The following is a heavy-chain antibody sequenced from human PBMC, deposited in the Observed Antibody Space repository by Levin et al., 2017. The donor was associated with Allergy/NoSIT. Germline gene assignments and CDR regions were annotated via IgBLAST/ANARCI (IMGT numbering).Heavy chain of an antibody. Sequence: TGGSLRLSCTGSGFTFGDYAMSWFRQAPGRGLEWVAFLRSIRHGGTSEYAASVKGRFIISRDDSKSIAYLQMNSLKIEDTAMYYCTRDIAARHWFDPWGQGTQVTVSS. J-gene: IGHJ5*02. CDR3: TRDIAARHWFDP. CDR1: GFTFGDYA. CDR2: LRSIRHGGTS. V-gene: IGHV3-49*03. D-gene: IGHD6-6*01.